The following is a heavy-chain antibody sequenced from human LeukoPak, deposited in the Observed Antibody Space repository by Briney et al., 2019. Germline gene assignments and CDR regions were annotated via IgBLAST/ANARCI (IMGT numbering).Heavy chain of an antibody. CDR1: GGSISSYY. V-gene: IGHV4-59*12. Sequence: PSETLSLTCTVSGGSISSYYWSWIRQPPGKGLEWIGYIYYSGSTNYNPSLKSRVTISVDTSKNQFSLKLSSVTAADTAVYYCARWWVSNTNWFDPWGQGTLVTVSS. CDR2: IYYSGST. CDR3: ARWWVSNTNWFDP. D-gene: IGHD2-15*01. J-gene: IGHJ5*02.